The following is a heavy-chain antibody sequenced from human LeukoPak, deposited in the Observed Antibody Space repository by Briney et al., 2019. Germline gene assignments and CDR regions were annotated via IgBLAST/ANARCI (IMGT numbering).Heavy chain of an antibody. Sequence: GESLKISCKGSGYSFTSYWISWVRQMPGKGLEWMGRIDPSDSYTNYSPSFQGHVTVSADKSISTAYLQWSSLKASDTAMYYCASHYGDYAPVSYFDYWGQGTLVTVSS. CDR2: IDPSDSYT. V-gene: IGHV5-10-1*01. CDR1: GYSFTSYW. J-gene: IGHJ4*02. D-gene: IGHD4-17*01. CDR3: ASHYGDYAPVSYFDY.